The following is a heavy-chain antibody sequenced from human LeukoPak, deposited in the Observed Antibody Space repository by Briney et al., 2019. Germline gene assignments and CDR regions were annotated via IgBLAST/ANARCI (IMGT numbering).Heavy chain of an antibody. CDR3: ARDNSVGETAWWFDP. J-gene: IGHJ5*02. CDR1: GYTFTSYY. V-gene: IGHV1-46*01. Sequence: ASVKVSCKASGYTFTSYYMHWVRQAPGQGLEWMGIINPSGGSTSYAQKFQGRVTMTRDTSTSTDYMELTSLTSDDTAVYYCARDNSVGETAWWFDPWGQGTLVTVSS. CDR2: INPSGGST. D-gene: IGHD1-26*01.